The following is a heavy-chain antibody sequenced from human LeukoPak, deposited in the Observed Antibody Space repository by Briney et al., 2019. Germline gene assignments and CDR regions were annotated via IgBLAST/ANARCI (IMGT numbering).Heavy chain of an antibody. V-gene: IGHV3-74*01. CDR3: ASSSRYNWFDP. J-gene: IGHJ5*02. Sequence: GGSLRLSCAASGFTFSSYWMHWVRQAPGKGLVWVSRINSDGSSTSYADSVKGRFTISRDNAKNTPYLQMNSLRAEDTAVYYCASSSRYNWFDPWGQGTLVTVSS. D-gene: IGHD6-13*01. CDR1: GFTFSSYW. CDR2: INSDGSST.